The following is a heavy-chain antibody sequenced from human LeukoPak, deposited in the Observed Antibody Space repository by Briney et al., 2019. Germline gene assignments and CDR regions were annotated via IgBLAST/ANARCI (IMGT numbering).Heavy chain of an antibody. CDR3: AKVRFLEWRDSNYFDY. CDR1: GFTFSSYA. V-gene: IGHV3-23*01. Sequence: GGSLRLSCAASGFTFSSYAMSWVRQAPGKGLEWASAISGSGGSTYYADSVKGRFTISRDNSKNTLYLQMNSLRAEDTAVYYCAKVRFLEWRDSNYFDYWGQGTLVTVSS. D-gene: IGHD3-3*01. CDR2: ISGSGGST. J-gene: IGHJ4*02.